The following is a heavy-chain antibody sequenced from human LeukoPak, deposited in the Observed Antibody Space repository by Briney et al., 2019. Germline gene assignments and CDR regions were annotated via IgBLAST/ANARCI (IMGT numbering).Heavy chain of an antibody. Sequence: GGSLRLSCAASGFTVSSNYMSWVRQAPGKGLEWVSVIYSGGSTYYADSVKGRFTISRDNSKNTLYLQMNSLRAEDTAVYYCARDLVEHGIIDYWGQGTLVTVSS. J-gene: IGHJ4*02. V-gene: IGHV3-66*01. CDR2: IYSGGST. D-gene: IGHD2-15*01. CDR1: GFTVSSNY. CDR3: ARDLVEHGIIDY.